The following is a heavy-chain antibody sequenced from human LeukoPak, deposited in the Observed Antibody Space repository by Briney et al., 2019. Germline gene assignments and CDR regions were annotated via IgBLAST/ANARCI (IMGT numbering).Heavy chain of an antibody. CDR3: ARDKGISAAPNAFDV. CDR2: ISADNGNT. Sequence: ASVRVSCKASGYTFSFFGITWVRQAPGQGLEWMGWISADNGNTDYAHSLQGRVTMTTDTSTSTAYMELRSLRSDDTAVYYCARDKGISAAPNAFDVWGQGTMVTVSS. D-gene: IGHD6-13*01. V-gene: IGHV1-18*01. CDR1: GYTFSFFG. J-gene: IGHJ3*01.